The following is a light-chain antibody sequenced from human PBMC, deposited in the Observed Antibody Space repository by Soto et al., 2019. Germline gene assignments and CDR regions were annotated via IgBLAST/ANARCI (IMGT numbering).Light chain of an antibody. CDR2: EVS. CDR1: SSDVGGYNY. V-gene: IGLV2-14*01. J-gene: IGLJ1*01. CDR3: GSYTSRRTYV. Sequence: QSALTQPASVSESPGQSITISCTGSSSDVGGYNYVSWFQQHPDKAPKVIISEVSDRPSGVSNRFSGSKSGNTASLTISGLQAEDEADYYCGSYTSRRTYVFGTGTKLTVL.